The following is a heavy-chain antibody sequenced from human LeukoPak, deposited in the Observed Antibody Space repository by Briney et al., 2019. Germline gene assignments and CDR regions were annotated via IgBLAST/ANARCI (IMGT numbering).Heavy chain of an antibody. D-gene: IGHD2-15*01. J-gene: IGHJ6*02. CDR3: ARDPPRIVVVVAATNYYGMDV. CDR1: GYTFTSYA. Sequence: ASVNVSCKASGYTFTSYAMHWVRQAPGQRLEWMGWISAYNGNTNYAQKLQGRVTMTTDTSTSTAYMELRSLRSDDTAVYYCARDPPRIVVVVAATNYYGMDVWGQGTTVTVSS. CDR2: ISAYNGNT. V-gene: IGHV1-18*01.